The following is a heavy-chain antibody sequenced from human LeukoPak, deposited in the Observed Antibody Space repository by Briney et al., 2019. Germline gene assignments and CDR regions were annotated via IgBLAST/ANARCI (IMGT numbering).Heavy chain of an antibody. J-gene: IGHJ4*02. D-gene: IGHD3-3*01. V-gene: IGHV3-30-3*01. CDR3: AKETLHDSLWNGHDY. CDR2: ISYDGDYK. Sequence: GGSLRLSCAASGFTFSTNAMHWVRQAPGKGLEWVAVISYDGDYKKYTDSVKGRFTISRDNSKNMLYLQMNGLRAEDTALYFCAKETLHDSLWNGHDYWGQGALVTVSS. CDR1: GFTFSTNA.